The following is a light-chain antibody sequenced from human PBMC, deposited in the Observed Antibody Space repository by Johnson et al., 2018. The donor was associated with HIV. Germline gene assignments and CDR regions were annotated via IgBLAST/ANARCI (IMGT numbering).Light chain of an antibody. J-gene: IGLJ1*01. CDR3: GTWDSSLSACV. V-gene: IGLV1-51*01. Sequence: QAVLTQPPSVSAAPGQKVTISCSGSSSNIGNNYVSWYQQLPGTAPKLLIYDNNKRPSGIPDRFSGSKSGTSATLGITGLQTGDEADYYWGTWDSSLSACVCGAGTEVTV. CDR2: DNN. CDR1: SSNIGNNY.